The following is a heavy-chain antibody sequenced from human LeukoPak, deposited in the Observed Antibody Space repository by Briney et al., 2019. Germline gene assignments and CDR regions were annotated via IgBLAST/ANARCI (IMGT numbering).Heavy chain of an antibody. V-gene: IGHV3-53*01. J-gene: IGHJ4*02. CDR3: ASDRDSSTWSYY. CDR1: GLSVSAYY. D-gene: IGHD6-13*01. CDR2: IYSDGSGGST. Sequence: PGGSLRLSCAASGLSVSAYYMSWVRQAPGKGLEWVSVIYSDGSGGSTYYADSVKGRFTISRDNSKNTLYLQMSSLRAEDTAVYYCASDRDSSTWSYYWGQGTLVTVSS.